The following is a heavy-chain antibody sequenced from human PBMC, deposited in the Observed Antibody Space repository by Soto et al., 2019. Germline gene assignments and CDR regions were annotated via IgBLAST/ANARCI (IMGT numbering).Heavy chain of an antibody. CDR2: IYPGDSDT. V-gene: IGHV5-51*01. D-gene: IGHD3-22*01. CDR1: GYSFTSYW. Sequence: GESQKISCKGSGYSFTSYWIGWVRQMPGKGLEWMGIIYPGDSDTRYSPSFQGQVTISADKSISTAYLQWSSLKASDTAMYYCARQYDSSIDAFDIWGQGTMVTVSS. CDR3: ARQYDSSIDAFDI. J-gene: IGHJ3*02.